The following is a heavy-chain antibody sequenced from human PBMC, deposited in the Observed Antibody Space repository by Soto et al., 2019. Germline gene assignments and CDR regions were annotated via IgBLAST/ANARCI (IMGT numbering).Heavy chain of an antibody. CDR3: AKLGSSSWSPHYYFDY. V-gene: IGHV3-23*01. CDR1: GFTFNNYA. CDR2: ITGTGSDT. D-gene: IGHD2-2*01. J-gene: IGHJ4*02. Sequence: GGSLRLSCAASGFTFNNYAMGWVRQAPEKGLEWVSAITGTGSDTYYVDSVKGRFTISRDNSKNTLYLQMNILRAEDTAIYYCAKLGSSSWSPHYYFDYWGQGTLVTVSS.